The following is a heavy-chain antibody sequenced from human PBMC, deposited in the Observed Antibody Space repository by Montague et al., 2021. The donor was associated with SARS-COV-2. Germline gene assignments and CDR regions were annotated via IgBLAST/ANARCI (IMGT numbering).Heavy chain of an antibody. Sequence: SGTLSLTCAVYGGSFSGYYWSWIRQPPEKGLEWIGEINQSGRTNNNPSLKSRVIISVDTSKNQFSLKLSSVTAADTAVYYCARRGSSVCGVTVSAELDYWGQGILVIVSS. CDR2: INQSGRT. J-gene: IGHJ4*02. V-gene: IGHV4-34*01. CDR1: GGSFSGYY. D-gene: IGHD3-3*01. CDR3: ARRGSSVCGVTVSAELDY.